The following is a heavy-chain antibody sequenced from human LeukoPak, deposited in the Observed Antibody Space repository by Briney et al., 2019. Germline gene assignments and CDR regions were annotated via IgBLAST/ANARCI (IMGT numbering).Heavy chain of an antibody. J-gene: IGHJ4*02. Sequence: SLRLSCAASGFTFDDYAMHWVRQAPGKGLEWVSGISWNSGSIGYEDSVKGRFTISRDNAKNSLYLQMNSLRAEDTALYYCAKAQMATIPEISYYFDYWGQGTLVAVSS. CDR2: ISWNSGSI. CDR1: GFTFDDYA. V-gene: IGHV3-9*01. CDR3: AKAQMATIPEISYYFDY. D-gene: IGHD5-24*01.